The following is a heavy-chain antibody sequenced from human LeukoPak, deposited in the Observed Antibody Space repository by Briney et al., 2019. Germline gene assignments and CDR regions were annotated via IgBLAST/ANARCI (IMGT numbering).Heavy chain of an antibody. Sequence: SGPTLVKPTQTLTLTCTFSGFSLSTSGVGVGWIRQPPGKALEWLAYIYWDDDKRYSPALKSRLTITKDTSKNQVVLTVTNMDPVDTATYDCAHRKVDTPMGPWGQGILVTVSS. CDR3: AHRKVDTPMGP. CDR1: GFSLSTSGVG. D-gene: IGHD5-18*01. V-gene: IGHV2-5*02. CDR2: IYWDDDK. J-gene: IGHJ5*02.